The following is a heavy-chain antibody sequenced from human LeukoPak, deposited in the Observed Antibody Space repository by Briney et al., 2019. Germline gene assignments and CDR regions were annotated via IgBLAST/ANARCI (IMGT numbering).Heavy chain of an antibody. J-gene: IGHJ4*02. CDR1: GYTFTGYY. V-gene: IGHV1-2*02. CDR3: ARFGVGATHYFDY. D-gene: IGHD1-26*01. Sequence: ASVKVSCKASGYTFTGYYMHWVRQAPGQGLEWMGWINPNSGGTNYAQKFQGRVTMTRDTSISTAYMEPSRLRSDDTAVYYCARFGVGATHYFDYWGQGTLVTVSS. CDR2: INPNSGGT.